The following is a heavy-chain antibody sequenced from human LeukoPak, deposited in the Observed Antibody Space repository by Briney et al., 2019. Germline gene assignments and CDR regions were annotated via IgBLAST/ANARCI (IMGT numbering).Heavy chain of an antibody. J-gene: IGHJ4*02. CDR3: ARDYYDSSDLDY. Sequence: GGSLRLSCAASGFTFSSYGMHWVRQAPGKGLEWVAVIWYDGSNKYYADSVKGRFTISRDNSKNTLYLQMNSLRAEDTVVYYCARDYYDSSDLDYWGQGTLVTVSS. CDR1: GFTFSSYG. D-gene: IGHD3-22*01. CDR2: IWYDGSNK. V-gene: IGHV3-33*01.